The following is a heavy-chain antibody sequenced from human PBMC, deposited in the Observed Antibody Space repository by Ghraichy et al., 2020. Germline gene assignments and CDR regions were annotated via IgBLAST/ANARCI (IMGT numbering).Heavy chain of an antibody. Sequence: SCATSGFTFSSCALSWVRQAPGKGLEWVSAISPGGERTYYADSVKGRLTISRDNSKNTLYLQVNSLRAEDTAVYYCARGFLPHSSRRGFAYWGQGALVTVSS. J-gene: IGHJ4*02. CDR3: ARGFLPHSSRRGFAY. V-gene: IGHV3-23*01. D-gene: IGHD3-22*01. CDR1: GFTFSSCA. CDR2: ISPGGERT.